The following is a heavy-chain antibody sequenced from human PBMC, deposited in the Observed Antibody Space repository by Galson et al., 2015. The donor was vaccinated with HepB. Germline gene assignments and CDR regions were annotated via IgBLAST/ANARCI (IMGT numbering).Heavy chain of an antibody. D-gene: IGHD6-13*01. CDR3: ARGGIAAAGMGYYYYGMHD. CDR2: IYYSGST. CDR1: GGSISSYY. J-gene: IGHJ6*02. Sequence: QVQLQESGPGLVKPSETLSLTCTVSGGSISSYYWSWFRQPPGKGLEWIGYIYYSGSTNYNPSLKSRVTISVDPSKNQFSLKLSCVTAADPDVYYCARGGIAAAGMGYYYYGMHDWGQWTTVTVSS. V-gene: IGHV4-59*01.